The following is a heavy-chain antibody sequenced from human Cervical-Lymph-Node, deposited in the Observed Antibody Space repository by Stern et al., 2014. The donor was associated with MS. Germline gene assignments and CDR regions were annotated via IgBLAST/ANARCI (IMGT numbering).Heavy chain of an antibody. CDR3: ARVNTGYNWFDY. J-gene: IGHJ5*01. V-gene: IGHV4-4*02. CDR1: GGSISNTNW. D-gene: IGHD5-12*01. CDR2: IYHSGTT. Sequence: QLQLQESGPGLVKPSGTLSLTCAVSGGSISNTNWWGWVRQTPGMGLEWIGEIYHSGTTNFSPSLKSRVPMSVDKSKNQFFLEVKYVTAADTAIYYCARVNTGYNWFDYWGQGTLVTVSS.